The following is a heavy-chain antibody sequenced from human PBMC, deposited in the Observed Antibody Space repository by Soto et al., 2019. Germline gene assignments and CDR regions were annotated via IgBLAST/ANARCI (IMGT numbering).Heavy chain of an antibody. CDR2: IYPGDSDT. J-gene: IGHJ4*02. D-gene: IGHD6-19*01. V-gene: IGHV5-51*01. CDR1: GYSFTNYW. CDR3: ARHREHSSGWYFDY. Sequence: PGESLKISCKGSGYSFTNYWIGWARQMPGKGLEWMGIIYPGDSDTTYNPSFQGQVTISVDKSITTAYLQWSSLKASDTAMYYCARHREHSSGWYFDYWGQGTLVTVSS.